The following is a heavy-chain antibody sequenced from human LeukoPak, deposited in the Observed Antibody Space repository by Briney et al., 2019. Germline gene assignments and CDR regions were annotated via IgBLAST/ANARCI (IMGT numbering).Heavy chain of an antibody. CDR2: IYPGDSDT. CDR1: GYSFTNYW. J-gene: IGHJ4*02. CDR3: AGSYYYGSGSYYLPDY. V-gene: IGHV5-51*01. Sequence: GESLKISCKGSGYSFTNYWIGWVRQLPGKGLEWMGIIYPGDSDTRYSPSFQGQVTSTADKSISTAYLQWSSLKASDTAMYYCAGSYYYGSGSYYLPDYWGQGTLVIVSS. D-gene: IGHD3-10*01.